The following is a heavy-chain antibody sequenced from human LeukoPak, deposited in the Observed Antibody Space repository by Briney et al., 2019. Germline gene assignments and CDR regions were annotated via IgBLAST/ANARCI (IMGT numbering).Heavy chain of an antibody. D-gene: IGHD6-13*01. Sequence: SETLSLTCTVSGGSISSYYWSWIRQPPGKGLEWIGYIYYGGSTNYNPSLKSRVTISVDTSKNQFSLKLSSVTAADTAVYYCARTAAAGAYGYWGQGTLVTVSS. V-gene: IGHV4-59*01. CDR2: IYYGGST. CDR3: ARTAAAGAYGY. J-gene: IGHJ4*02. CDR1: GGSISSYY.